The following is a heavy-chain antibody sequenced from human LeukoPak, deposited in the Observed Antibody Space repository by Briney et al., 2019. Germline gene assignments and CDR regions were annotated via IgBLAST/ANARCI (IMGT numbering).Heavy chain of an antibody. Sequence: GGSLRLSCAASGFTFSSYGMSWVRQVPGKGLEWVSALSGSGGSTYYADSVKGRFTISRDNSKNTLYLQMNSLRAEDTALYYCARGLAAAGTAYWGQGTLVTVSS. CDR2: LSGSGGST. D-gene: IGHD6-13*01. J-gene: IGHJ4*02. V-gene: IGHV3-23*01. CDR1: GFTFSSYG. CDR3: ARGLAAAGTAY.